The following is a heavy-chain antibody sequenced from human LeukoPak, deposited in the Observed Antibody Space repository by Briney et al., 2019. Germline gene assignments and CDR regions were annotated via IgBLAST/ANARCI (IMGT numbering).Heavy chain of an antibody. J-gene: IGHJ4*02. V-gene: IGHV4-59*01. Sequence: PSETLSLTCSFSGDSISTYYWSWIRQAPGKGLEWIGHIYSSGNTDYNSSLKSRVTISVDTSKSQFSLRLMSVTATDTAVYYCARLRWQLVGPYFDYWGQGILVTVSS. CDR1: GDSISTYY. D-gene: IGHD1-26*01. CDR3: ARLRWQLVGPYFDY. CDR2: IYSSGNT.